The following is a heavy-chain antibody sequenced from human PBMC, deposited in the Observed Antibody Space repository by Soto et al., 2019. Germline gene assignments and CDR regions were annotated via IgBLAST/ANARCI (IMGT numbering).Heavy chain of an antibody. CDR2: INHSGST. CDR3: ARRYFDWLLSGRSRFDP. D-gene: IGHD3-9*01. Sequence: QVQLQQWGAGLLKPSETLSLTCAVYGVSFSGYYWSWIRQPPGKGLEWIGDINHSGSTNYNPSLKRRVTRSGDXSXNXXSLKLSSVAAADTAVYYCARRYFDWLLSGRSRFDPWGQGTLVTVSS. V-gene: IGHV4-34*01. J-gene: IGHJ5*02. CDR1: GVSFSGYY.